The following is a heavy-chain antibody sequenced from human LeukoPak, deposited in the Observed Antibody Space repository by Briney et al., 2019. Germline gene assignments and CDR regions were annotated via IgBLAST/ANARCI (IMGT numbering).Heavy chain of an antibody. CDR2: IYSSGST. J-gene: IGHJ4*02. V-gene: IGHV4-31*03. D-gene: IGHD6-6*01. CDR3: ARGGSSSGLGSFDY. CDR1: GGSISSGNYY. Sequence: SETLSLTCTVSGGSISSGNYYWSWIRQHPGEGLEWIGYIYSSGSTYSHPSLRSRVTISLDTSRNQFSLRLDSVTAADTAVYFCARGGSSSGLGSFDYWGQGTLVTVSS.